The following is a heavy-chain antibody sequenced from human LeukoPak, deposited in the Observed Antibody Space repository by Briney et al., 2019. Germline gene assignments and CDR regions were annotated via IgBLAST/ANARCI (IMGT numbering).Heavy chain of an antibody. V-gene: IGHV3-23*01. J-gene: IGHJ6*03. Sequence: GGSLRLSCAASGFTFSTFAMIWVRQSPGKGLEWVSSIFPSGGEIHYADSVKGRFTISRDNSKNTLYLQMNSLRAEDTAVYYCARGRGSGEYYYYMDVWGKGTTVTVSS. D-gene: IGHD6-19*01. CDR2: IFPSGGEI. CDR3: ARGRGSGEYYYYMDV. CDR1: GFTFSTFA.